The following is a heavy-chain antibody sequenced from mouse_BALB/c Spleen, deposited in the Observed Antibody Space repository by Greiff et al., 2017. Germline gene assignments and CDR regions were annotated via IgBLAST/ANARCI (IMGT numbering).Heavy chain of an antibody. CDR1: GFSLTGYG. CDR3: ARDPPHYYGSSYNAMDY. Sequence: QVQLKESGPGLVAPSQSLSITCTVSGFSLTGYGVNWVRQPPGKGLEWLGMIWGDGSTDYNSALKSRLSISKDNSKSQVFLKMNSLQTDDTARYYCARDPPHYYGSSYNAMDYWGQGTSVTVSS. V-gene: IGHV2-6-7*01. D-gene: IGHD1-1*01. J-gene: IGHJ4*01. CDR2: IWGDGST.